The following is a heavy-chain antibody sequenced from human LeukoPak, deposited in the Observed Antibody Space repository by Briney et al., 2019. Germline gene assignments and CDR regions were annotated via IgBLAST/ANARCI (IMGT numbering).Heavy chain of an antibody. D-gene: IGHD6-19*01. J-gene: IGHJ6*02. CDR2: IYSGGST. CDR1: GFTVSSNY. V-gene: IGHV3-53*01. CDR3: ARALAVAGLYHGMDV. Sequence: GGSLRLSCAASGFTVSSNYMSWVRQAPGKGLEWVSVIYSGGSTYYADSVKGRFTISRDNSKNTLYLQMNSLRAEDTAVYYCARALAVAGLYHGMDVWGQGTTVTVSS.